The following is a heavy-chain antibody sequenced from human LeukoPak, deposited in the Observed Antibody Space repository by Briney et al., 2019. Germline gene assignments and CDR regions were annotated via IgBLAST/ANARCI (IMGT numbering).Heavy chain of an antibody. CDR1: GFTFSSYW. CDR3: ARDGWWELLRYFDY. CDR2: IKQGGSEK. Sequence: PGGSLRLSCAASGFTFSSYWMSWVRQAPGKGLEWVANIKQGGSEKYYVDSVKGRFTISRDNAKNSLYLQMNSLRAEDTAVYYCARDGWWELLRYFDYWGQGTLVTVSS. J-gene: IGHJ4*02. V-gene: IGHV3-7*01. D-gene: IGHD1-26*01.